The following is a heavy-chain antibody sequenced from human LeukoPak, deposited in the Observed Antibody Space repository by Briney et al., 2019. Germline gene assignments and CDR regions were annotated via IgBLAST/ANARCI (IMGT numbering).Heavy chain of an antibody. D-gene: IGHD5-18*01. J-gene: IGHJ3*02. CDR3: ARGVDTAMWSAFDI. CDR1: GYTFTGYY. V-gene: IGHV1-2*02. Sequence: ASVKVSCKASGYTFTGYYMHWVRQAPGQGLEWMGWINPNSGGTNYAQKFQGRVTMTRDTSISTAYMELSRLRSDDTAVYYCARGVDTAMWSAFDIWGQGTMVTVSS. CDR2: INPNSGGT.